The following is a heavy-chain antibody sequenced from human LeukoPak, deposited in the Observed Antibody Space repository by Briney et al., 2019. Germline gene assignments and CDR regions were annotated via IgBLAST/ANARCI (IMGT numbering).Heavy chain of an antibody. D-gene: IGHD3-10*01. J-gene: IGHJ4*02. Sequence: ASVKVSCMASGYTFTSYGISWVRQAPGQGLEWMGWISAYNGNTNYAQKLQGRVTMTTDTSTSTAYMELRSLRSDDTAVYYCARGLTAFGELSAPFDYWGQGTLVTVSS. CDR1: GYTFTSYG. CDR3: ARGLTAFGELSAPFDY. CDR2: ISAYNGNT. V-gene: IGHV1-18*04.